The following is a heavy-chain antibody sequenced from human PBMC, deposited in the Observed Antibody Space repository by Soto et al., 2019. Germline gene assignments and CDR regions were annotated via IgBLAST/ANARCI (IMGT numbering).Heavy chain of an antibody. V-gene: IGHV5-51*01. D-gene: IGHD6-13*01. CDR2: IYPGDSDT. CDR1: GYSFTSYW. Sequence: GESLKISCKGSGYSFTSYWIGWVRQMPGKGLEWMGIIYPGDSDTRYSPSFQGQVTISADKSISTAYLQWSSLKASDTAMYYCATGKTDSSSWYKGYCYGMDVWGQGTTVTGS. J-gene: IGHJ6*02. CDR3: ATGKTDSSSWYKGYCYGMDV.